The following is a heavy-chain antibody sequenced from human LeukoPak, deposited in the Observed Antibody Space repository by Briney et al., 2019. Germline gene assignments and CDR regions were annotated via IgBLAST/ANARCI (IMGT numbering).Heavy chain of an antibody. CDR3: ASLDYGGTPAGNWFDP. V-gene: IGHV1-69*02. CDR2: IIPILGIT. J-gene: IGHJ5*02. Sequence: SVKVSCKASGGTFSSYTISWVRQAPGQGLEWMGRIIPILGITNYARKFQGRVTITADKSTSTAYMELSSLRSEDTAVYYCASLDYGGTPAGNWFDPWGQGTLVTVSS. D-gene: IGHD4-23*01. CDR1: GGTFSSYT.